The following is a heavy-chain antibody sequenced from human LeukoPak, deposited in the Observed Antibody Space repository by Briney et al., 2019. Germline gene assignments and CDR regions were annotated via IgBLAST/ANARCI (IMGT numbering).Heavy chain of an antibody. D-gene: IGHD3-10*01. Sequence: GGSLRLSCAVSGFTFSNAWMSWVRQAPGKGLEWVGRIKSKTDGGTTDYAAPAKGRFTISRDDSKNTLYLQMSSLKTEDTAVYYCSTDEYITMVRGVAPYHFDYWGQGTLVTVSS. CDR1: GFTFSNAW. J-gene: IGHJ4*02. CDR3: STDEYITMVRGVAPYHFDY. CDR2: IKSKTDGGTT. V-gene: IGHV3-15*01.